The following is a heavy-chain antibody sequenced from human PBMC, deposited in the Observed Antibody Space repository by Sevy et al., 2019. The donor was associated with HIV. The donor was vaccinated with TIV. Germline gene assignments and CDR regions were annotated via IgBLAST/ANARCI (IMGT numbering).Heavy chain of an antibody. D-gene: IGHD2-2*01. CDR1: GYTFTGYY. CDR3: ARDARYDYYCSSTSCPTAHYGMDV. V-gene: IGHV1-2*02. Sequence: ASVKVSCKASGYTFTGYYMHWVRQAPGQGLEWMGWINPNSGGTNYAQKFQGRVTMTRDTSISTAYMELSRLRSDDTAVYYCARDARYDYYCSSTSCPTAHYGMDVWGQGTTVTVSS. J-gene: IGHJ6*02. CDR2: INPNSGGT.